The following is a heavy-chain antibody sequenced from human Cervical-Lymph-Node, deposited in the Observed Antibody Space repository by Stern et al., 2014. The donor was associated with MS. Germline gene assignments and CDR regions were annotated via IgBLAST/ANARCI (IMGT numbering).Heavy chain of an antibody. V-gene: IGHV3-11*06. CDR2: ITSATGST. CDR1: GFTFSDYY. J-gene: IGHJ6*02. CDR3: VRMAGTVYFYGLDV. Sequence: QLVQSGGGLVKPGGSLRLSCAASGFTFSDYYMTWIRQAPGKGLEWVSYITSATGSTNYADSVKGRFTISRDNAKNSLFLQMNSLRAEDTAVYYCVRMAGTVYFYGLDVWGHGTTVTVSS. D-gene: IGHD6-19*01.